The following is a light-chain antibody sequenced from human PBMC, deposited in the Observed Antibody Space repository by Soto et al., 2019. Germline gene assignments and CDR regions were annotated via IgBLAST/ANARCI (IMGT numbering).Light chain of an antibody. CDR3: RSYTSSSWV. CDR2: EVS. Sequence: QSALTQPASVSGSPGQSITISCTGTSSDIGGYNYVSWYQQHPGKAPKLMIYEVSNRPSGVSDRFSGSKSGNTASLTISGLQAEDEADNYCRSYTSSSWVFGGGTQLTVL. J-gene: IGLJ3*02. CDR1: SSDIGGYNY. V-gene: IGLV2-14*01.